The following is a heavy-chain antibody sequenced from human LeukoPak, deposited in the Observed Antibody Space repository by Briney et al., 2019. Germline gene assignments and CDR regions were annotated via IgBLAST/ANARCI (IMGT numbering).Heavy chain of an antibody. J-gene: IGHJ4*02. CDR1: GGTFSSYA. Sequence: ASVKVSCRVSGGTFSSYAISWVRQAPGQGLEWMGGIIPIFGTADYAQKFQGRVTITTDESTSTAYMELSSLRSEDTAVYYCARAAAVEMANLYYFDYWGQGTLVTVSS. V-gene: IGHV1-69*05. CDR3: ARAAAVEMANLYYFDY. CDR2: IIPIFGTA. D-gene: IGHD5-24*01.